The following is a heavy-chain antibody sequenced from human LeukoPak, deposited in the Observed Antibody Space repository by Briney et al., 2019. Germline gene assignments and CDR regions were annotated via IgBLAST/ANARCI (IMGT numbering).Heavy chain of an antibody. Sequence: SETLSLTCTVSGGSMSSGSYYWGWIRQPPGKGLDWIGSIYYSGSTYYNPSLKSRVTISVDTSKNQFSLKLSSVTAADTAVYYCARRDYSSGWAVDYWGQGTLVTVSS. CDR2: IYYSGST. D-gene: IGHD6-19*01. CDR3: ARRDYSSGWAVDY. J-gene: IGHJ4*02. CDR1: GGSMSSGSYY. V-gene: IGHV4-39*01.